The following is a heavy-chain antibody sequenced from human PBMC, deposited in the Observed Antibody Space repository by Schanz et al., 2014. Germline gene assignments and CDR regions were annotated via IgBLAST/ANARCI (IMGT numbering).Heavy chain of an antibody. D-gene: IGHD4-17*01. J-gene: IGHJ4*02. V-gene: IGHV4-59*08. CDR2: IYYRGNT. CDR1: GGSISSYY. Sequence: QVQLQESGPGLVKPSETLSLTCTVSGGSISSYYWSWIRQPPGKGLEWIGFIYYRGNTNYNPSLTSRVTIAVDPSKNQFSLKLSSVTAADTAVYYCARRIWDGDYYYFDYWGQGTLVTVSS. CDR3: ARRIWDGDYYYFDY.